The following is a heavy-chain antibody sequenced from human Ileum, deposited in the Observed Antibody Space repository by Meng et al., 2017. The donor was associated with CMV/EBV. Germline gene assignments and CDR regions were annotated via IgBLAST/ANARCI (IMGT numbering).Heavy chain of an antibody. CDR3: AREVVPPRRMDV. V-gene: IGHV3-21*01. J-gene: IGHJ6*02. CDR2: ISTSGTYI. D-gene: IGHD2-2*01. CDR1: GFTFSNYA. Sequence: GESLKISCATSGFTFSNYAMSWVRQAPGKGLEWVASISTSGTYIYYAESLKGRFTISRDNAKNSLDLHMNSLSAEDTAVYYCAREVVPPRRMDVWGQGTTVTVSS.